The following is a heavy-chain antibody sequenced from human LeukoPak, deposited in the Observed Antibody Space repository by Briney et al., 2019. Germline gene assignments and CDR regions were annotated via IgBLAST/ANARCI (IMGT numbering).Heavy chain of an antibody. V-gene: IGHV1-8*01. Sequence: ASVKVSCKASGYTFSDYDINWVRQAAGQGLEWMGWMNPITGSTGYVQKFRGRIIMTRDTSITTAFMELTSLASDDTAIYYCARVKRFPAVWFDPWGQGTLVSVSS. CDR3: ARVKRFPAVWFDP. J-gene: IGHJ5*02. CDR1: GYTFSDYD. D-gene: IGHD6-25*01. CDR2: MNPITGST.